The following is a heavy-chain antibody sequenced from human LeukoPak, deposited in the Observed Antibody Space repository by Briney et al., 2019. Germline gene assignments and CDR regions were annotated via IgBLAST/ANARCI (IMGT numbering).Heavy chain of an antibody. CDR1: GGSICSGDYY. J-gene: IGHJ3*02. CDR3: ARDRRMVTAYGAFDI. V-gene: IGHV4-30-4*08. Sequence: PSQTLSLTCTVSGGSICSGDYYWSWIRQPPGKGLEWIGYIYYSGSTYYNPSLKSRVTISVDTSKNQFSLKLSSVTAADTAVYYCARDRRMVTAYGAFDIWGQGTMVTVSS. D-gene: IGHD2-21*01. CDR2: IYYSGST.